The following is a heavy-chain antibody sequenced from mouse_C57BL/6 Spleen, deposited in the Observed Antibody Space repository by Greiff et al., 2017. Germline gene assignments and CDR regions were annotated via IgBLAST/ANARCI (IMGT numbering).Heavy chain of an antibody. Sequence: QVQLKQSGAELARPGASVKLSCKASGYTFTSYGISWVKQRTGQGLEWIGEIYPRSGNTYYNEKFKGKATLTADKSSSTAYMELRSLTSEDSAVYFCAPPGSSYDRFAYGGQGTLVTVSA. V-gene: IGHV1-81*01. D-gene: IGHD1-1*01. CDR1: GYTFTSYG. CDR3: APPGSSYDRFAY. J-gene: IGHJ3*01. CDR2: IYPRSGNT.